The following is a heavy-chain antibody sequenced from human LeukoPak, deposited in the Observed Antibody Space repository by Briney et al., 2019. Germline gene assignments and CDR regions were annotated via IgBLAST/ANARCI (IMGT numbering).Heavy chain of an antibody. CDR1: GGSISSYY. V-gene: IGHV4-4*07. J-gene: IGHJ4*02. CDR3: ARDVGYDSCGYYSRKIHYFDY. CDR2: IYTSGST. D-gene: IGHD3-22*01. Sequence: PSETLSLTCTVSGGSISSYYWSWIRQPAGKGLEWIGRIYTSGSTNYNPSLKSRVTMSVDTSKNQFSLKLSSVTAADTAVYYCARDVGYDSCGYYSRKIHYFDYWGQGTLVTVSS.